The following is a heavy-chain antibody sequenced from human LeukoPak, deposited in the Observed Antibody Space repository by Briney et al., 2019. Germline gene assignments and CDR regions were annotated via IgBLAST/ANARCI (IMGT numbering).Heavy chain of an antibody. CDR3: AGHHPRNTVDF. Sequence: TASETLSLTCTVSGGSISSYYWSWIRQPPGKGLEWIGYIYYSGSTNYNPSLKSRVTISLDTSKNQFFLKLSSVTAADTAVYYCAGHHPRNTVDFWGQGTLVTVSS. D-gene: IGHD2/OR15-2a*01. CDR2: IYYSGST. J-gene: IGHJ4*02. CDR1: GGSISSYY. V-gene: IGHV4-59*08.